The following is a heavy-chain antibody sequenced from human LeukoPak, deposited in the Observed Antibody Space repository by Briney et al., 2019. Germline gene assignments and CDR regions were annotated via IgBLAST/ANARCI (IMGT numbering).Heavy chain of an antibody. J-gene: IGHJ4*02. D-gene: IGHD2-8*01. V-gene: IGHV3-7*01. CDR3: ARLKDDVTKLDY. CDR1: GSTFNGYW. CDR2: INQDGSEK. Sequence: GGSLRLSCAASGSTFNGYWMSWVRHAPGKGLEWVANINQDGSEKRYVDSVQGRFTISRDNTKNSLFMQMNSLRAEDTAVYYCARLKDDVTKLDYWGQGTLVTVSS.